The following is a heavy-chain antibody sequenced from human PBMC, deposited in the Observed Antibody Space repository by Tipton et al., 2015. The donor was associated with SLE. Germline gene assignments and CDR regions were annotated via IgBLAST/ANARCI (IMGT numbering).Heavy chain of an antibody. CDR3: ARGLRFTMIQGLAY. CDR2: IIPIFGTV. V-gene: IGHV1-69*01. Sequence: QLVQSGPEVKKPGSSVKVSCKASGGTYSSYAISWVRQAPGQGLEWMGGIIPIFGTVNYAQKFQGRVTITADESTRTAYMELSSLRSEDTAVYFCARGLRFTMIQGLAYWGQGTLVTVSS. D-gene: IGHD3-10*01. J-gene: IGHJ4*02. CDR1: GGTYSSYA.